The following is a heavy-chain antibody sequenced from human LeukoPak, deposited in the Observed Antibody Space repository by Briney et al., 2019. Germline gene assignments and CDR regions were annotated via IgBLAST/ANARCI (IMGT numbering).Heavy chain of an antibody. Sequence: SETLFLTCAVYGGSFSGYHWSWIRQPPGKGLEWIGSIYYSGSTYYNPSLKSRVTISVDTSKNQFSLKLSSVTAADTAVYYCARPIAAAGNWFDPWGQGTLVTVSS. V-gene: IGHV4-34*01. J-gene: IGHJ5*02. D-gene: IGHD6-13*01. CDR2: IYYSGST. CDR1: GGSFSGYH. CDR3: ARPIAAAGNWFDP.